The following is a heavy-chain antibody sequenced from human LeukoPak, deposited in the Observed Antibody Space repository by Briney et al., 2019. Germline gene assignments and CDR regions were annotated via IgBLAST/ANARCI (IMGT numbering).Heavy chain of an antibody. V-gene: IGHV3-43*01. CDR1: GFSFDDYS. J-gene: IGHJ4*02. Sequence: TGGSLRLSCAASGFSFDDYSMHWVRHAPGKALEWVSLITWDGDDTYYADSVKGRFTISRGNTKDSLSLQMNSLRTDDTAFYYCVKPRRQFLEWPLDYWGQGTLVTVSS. CDR2: ITWDGDDT. D-gene: IGHD3-3*01. CDR3: VKPRRQFLEWPLDY.